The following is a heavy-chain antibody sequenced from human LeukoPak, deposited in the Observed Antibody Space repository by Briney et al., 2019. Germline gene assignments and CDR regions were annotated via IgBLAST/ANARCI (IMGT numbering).Heavy chain of an antibody. CDR3: ARETLLTGYSSGPQLDY. J-gene: IGHJ4*02. Sequence: QAGGSLRLSCAASGFTFSNYDMHCVRQAPGKGLEWVAVISDDGSNKYYADSEKGRFTISRDNSKNTLYLQMNSLRAEDTAVYYCARETLLTGYSSGPQLDYWGQGALVTVSS. D-gene: IGHD6-19*01. V-gene: IGHV3-30*04. CDR2: ISDDGSNK. CDR1: GFTFSNYD.